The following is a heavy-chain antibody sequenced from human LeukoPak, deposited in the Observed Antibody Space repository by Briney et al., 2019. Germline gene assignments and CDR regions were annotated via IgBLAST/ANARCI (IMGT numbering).Heavy chain of an antibody. Sequence: PGGSLRLSCAASGFTFSIYWMTWVRHAPGKGLEWVVNIKQDGSEKYYVDSVKGRFTISRDNAKNSLFLQMNSLRAEDTAVYYCATDRSVGATYRFDHWGQGTLVTVSS. CDR1: GFTFSIYW. J-gene: IGHJ4*02. D-gene: IGHD1-26*01. CDR2: IKQDGSEK. V-gene: IGHV3-7*01. CDR3: ATDRSVGATYRFDH.